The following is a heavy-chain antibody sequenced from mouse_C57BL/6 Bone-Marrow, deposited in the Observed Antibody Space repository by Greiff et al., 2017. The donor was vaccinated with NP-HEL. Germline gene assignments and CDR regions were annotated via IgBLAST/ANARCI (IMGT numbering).Heavy chain of an antibody. Sequence: EVQLVESGPGLVKPSQSLSLTCSVTGYSITSGYYWNWIRQFPGNKLEWMGYISYDGSNNYNPSLKNRISITRDTSKNQFFLKLNSVTTEDTATYYCARGSSYYGSSNWYFDVWGTGTTVTVSS. D-gene: IGHD1-1*01. CDR3: ARGSSYYGSSNWYFDV. V-gene: IGHV3-6*01. CDR2: ISYDGSN. J-gene: IGHJ1*03. CDR1: GYSITSGYY.